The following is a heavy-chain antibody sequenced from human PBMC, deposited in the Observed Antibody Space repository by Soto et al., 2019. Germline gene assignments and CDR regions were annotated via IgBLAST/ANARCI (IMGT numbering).Heavy chain of an antibody. J-gene: IGHJ4*02. CDR2: INAGNGKT. D-gene: IGHD3-10*01. Sequence: ASVKVSCKASGYTFTSYAMHWVRQAPGQRLEWMGWINAGNGKTKYSQKFQGRVTITRDTSASTAYMELSSLRSDDTAVYYCARDIQPIITRVRGVLESLGFAYLGQGTLVTVTS. V-gene: IGHV1-3*01. CDR3: ARDIQPIITRVRGVLESLGFAY. CDR1: GYTFTSYA.